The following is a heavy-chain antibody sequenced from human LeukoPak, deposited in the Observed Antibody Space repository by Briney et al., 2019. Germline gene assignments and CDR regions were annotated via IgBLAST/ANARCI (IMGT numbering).Heavy chain of an antibody. CDR2: ISSSSSYI. D-gene: IGHD3-10*01. CDR3: ARVMVRGVITQFDY. Sequence: GGSLRLSCAASGFTFSSYSMNWVRQAPGKGLEWVSSISSSSSYIYYADSVKGRFTVSRDNAKNSVYLQMNSLRAEDTAVYYCARVMVRGVITQFDYWGQGTLVTVSS. CDR1: GFTFSSYS. J-gene: IGHJ4*02. V-gene: IGHV3-21*01.